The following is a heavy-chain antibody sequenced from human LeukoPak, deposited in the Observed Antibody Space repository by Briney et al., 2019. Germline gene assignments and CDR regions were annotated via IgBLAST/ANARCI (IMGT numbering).Heavy chain of an antibody. D-gene: IGHD7-27*01. V-gene: IGHV4-4*07. CDR1: GGSISGYD. CDR3: ARAGDLYNWFDP. J-gene: IGHJ5*02. CDR2: IYTSGST. Sequence: SETLSLTCTVSGGSISGYDWIWIRQPAGKGLEWIGRIYTSGSTNYNPSLKSRVTMSVDTSKNQFSLKLSSVTAADTAVYYCARAGDLYNWFDPWGQGTLVTVSS.